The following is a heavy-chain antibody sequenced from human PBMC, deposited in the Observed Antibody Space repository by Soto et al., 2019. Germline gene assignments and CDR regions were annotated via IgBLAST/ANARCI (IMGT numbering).Heavy chain of an antibody. CDR2: ISGSGGST. CDR1: GFTFSSYA. V-gene: IGHV3-23*01. J-gene: IGHJ4*02. D-gene: IGHD3-16*01. Sequence: GGSLRLSCAASGFTFSSYAMSWVRQAPGKGLEWVSAISGSGGSTYYADSVKGRFTISRDNSKNTLYLQMNSLRAEDTAVYYCAKAGEVITFGGVILGDFDYWGQGTLVTVSS. CDR3: AKAGEVITFGGVILGDFDY.